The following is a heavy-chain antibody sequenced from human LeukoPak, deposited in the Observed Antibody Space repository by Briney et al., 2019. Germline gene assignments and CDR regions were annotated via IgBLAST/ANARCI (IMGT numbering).Heavy chain of an antibody. Sequence: SVKVSXKASGGTFSSYAISWVRQAPGQGLEWMGGIIPIFGTANYAQKFQGRVTTTTDESTSTAYMELSSLRSEDTAVYYCARDPYYYDSSGYYIWGQGTLVTVSS. V-gene: IGHV1-69*05. D-gene: IGHD3-22*01. J-gene: IGHJ4*02. CDR3: ARDPYYYDSSGYYI. CDR2: IIPIFGTA. CDR1: GGTFSSYA.